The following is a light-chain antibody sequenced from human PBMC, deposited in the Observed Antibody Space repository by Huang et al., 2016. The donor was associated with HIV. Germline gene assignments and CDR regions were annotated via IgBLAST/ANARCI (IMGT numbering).Light chain of an antibody. Sequence: DIQMTQSPSSLSASVGDRVTITCRASQGITKSLDWYQQKPGKAPKLLLFATSRLERGVPSRFSGSGSGTDFTLTISSLQPEDFSTYYCQQYYNTPYTFGQGTKLEIK. CDR3: QQYYNTPYT. CDR1: QGITKS. V-gene: IGKV1-NL1*01. CDR2: ATS. J-gene: IGKJ2*01.